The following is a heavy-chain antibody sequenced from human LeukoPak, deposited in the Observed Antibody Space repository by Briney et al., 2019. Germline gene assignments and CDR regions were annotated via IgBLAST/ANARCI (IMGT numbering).Heavy chain of an antibody. Sequence: GGSLRLSCAASGFTLSNYPMGWVRQAPVKGLEWLSAIGEEKSGSWTKSADSVKGRFTISRDNSQNTLSLQMNSLRVEDTAVYYCVHGWASYGSGSSEFFDYWGQGSLVTVSS. CDR3: VHGWASYGSGSSEFFDY. D-gene: IGHD3-10*01. CDR2: IGEEKSGSWT. CDR1: GFTLSNYP. V-gene: IGHV3-23*01. J-gene: IGHJ4*02.